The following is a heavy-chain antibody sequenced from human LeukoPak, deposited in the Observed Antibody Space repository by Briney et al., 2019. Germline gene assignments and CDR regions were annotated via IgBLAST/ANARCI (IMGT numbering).Heavy chain of an antibody. CDR2: MNPNSGNT. V-gene: IGHV1-8*03. D-gene: IGHD5-12*01. CDR1: GHTFTSYY. Sequence: ASVKVSCKASGHTFTSYYMHWVRQATGQGLEWMGWMNPNSGNTGYAQKFQGRVTITRNTSISTAYMELSSLRSEDTAVYYCARGAPMVATGPIDYWGQGTLVTVSS. CDR3: ARGAPMVATGPIDY. J-gene: IGHJ4*02.